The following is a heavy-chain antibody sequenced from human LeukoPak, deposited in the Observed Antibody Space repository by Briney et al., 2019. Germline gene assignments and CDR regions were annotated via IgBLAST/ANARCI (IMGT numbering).Heavy chain of an antibody. CDR2: MNPNSGNT. CDR3: ARGGRELVLDYYYMDV. CDR1: GGTFSSYA. Sequence: ASVKVSCKASGGTFSSYAISWVRQAPGQGLEWMGWMNPNSGNTGYAQKFQGRVTMTRNTTITTAYMELSSLRSEDTAVYYCARGGRELVLDYYYMDVWGKGTTVTVSS. V-gene: IGHV1-8*02. J-gene: IGHJ6*03. D-gene: IGHD6-13*01.